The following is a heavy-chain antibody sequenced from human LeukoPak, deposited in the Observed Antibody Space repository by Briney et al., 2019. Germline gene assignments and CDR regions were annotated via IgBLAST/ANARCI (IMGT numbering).Heavy chain of an antibody. CDR2: IYYSGST. V-gene: IGHV4-59*01. CDR1: GGSISSYY. CDR3: ARGTYYCDSSGYYQYYFDY. Sequence: PSETLSLTCTVSGGSISSYYWSWIRQPPGKGLEWIGYIYYSGSTNYNPSLKSRVTISVDTSKNQFSLKLSSVTAADTAVYYCARGTYYCDSSGYYQYYFDYWGQGTLVTVSS. J-gene: IGHJ4*02. D-gene: IGHD3-22*01.